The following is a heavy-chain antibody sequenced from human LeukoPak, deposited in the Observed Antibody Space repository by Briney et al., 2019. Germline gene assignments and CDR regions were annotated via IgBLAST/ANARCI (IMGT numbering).Heavy chain of an antibody. D-gene: IGHD4-17*01. V-gene: IGHV4-31*03. CDR3: ARGPLRWFDP. J-gene: IGHJ5*02. CDR1: GGSISSGGYY. Sequence: SETLSLTCTVSGGSISSGGYYWSWIRQHPGKGLEWIGYIYYSGSTYYNPSLESRVTISVDTSKNQFSLKLSSVTAADTAVYYGARGPLRWFDPWGQGTLVTVSS. CDR2: IYYSGST.